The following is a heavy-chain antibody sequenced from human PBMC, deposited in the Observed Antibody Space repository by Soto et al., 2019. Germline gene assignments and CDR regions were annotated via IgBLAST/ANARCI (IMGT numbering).Heavy chain of an antibody. Sequence: SETQSLTCTVSGASINSSALWSWVRQAPGRGLEWIGDIYRGGNTNYNPSLKSRLIVSIDKSKNQFSLNLNSVTAADTAIYYCARDKGGTSTSWGQGALVTVSS. CDR1: GASINSSAL. CDR3: ARDKGGTSTS. CDR2: IYRGGNT. J-gene: IGHJ5*02. D-gene: IGHD1-7*01. V-gene: IGHV4-4*02.